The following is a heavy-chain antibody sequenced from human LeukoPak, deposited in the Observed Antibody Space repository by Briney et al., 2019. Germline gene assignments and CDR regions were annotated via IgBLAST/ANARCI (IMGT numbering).Heavy chain of an antibody. J-gene: IGHJ4*02. D-gene: IGHD3-22*01. CDR3: AADIGNAIYYDSSGLSPEDY. CDR2: IVVGSGST. V-gene: IGHV1-58*01. Sequence: SVKVSCKASGFTFTSSAVQWVRQARGQRLEWIGWIVVGSGSTNYAQKFQERVTITRDMSTSTAYMELSSLRSEDTAVYYCAADIGNAIYYDSSGLSPEDYWGQGTLVTVSS. CDR1: GFTFTSSA.